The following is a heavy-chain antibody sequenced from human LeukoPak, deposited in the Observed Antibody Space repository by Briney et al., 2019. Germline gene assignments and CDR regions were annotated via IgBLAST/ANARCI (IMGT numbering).Heavy chain of an antibody. CDR1: GHTFTRHA. V-gene: IGHV1-18*01. CDR3: ARVVRGDCQTETCFSWFDY. CDR2: TSPNNAKT. Sequence: ASVKVSCKASGHTFTRHAITWLRQAPGQGPEWMGWTSPNNAKTDAAQNFQGRVSMTTDTSTSTAYMELRRLRSDDTAVYYCARVVRGDCQTETCFSWFDYWGQGTLVIVSS. D-gene: IGHD3-10*02. J-gene: IGHJ5*01.